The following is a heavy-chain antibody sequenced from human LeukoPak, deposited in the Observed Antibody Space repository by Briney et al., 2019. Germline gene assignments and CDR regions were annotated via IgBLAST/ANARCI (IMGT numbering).Heavy chain of an antibody. V-gene: IGHV3-11*01. Sequence: GGSLRLSCAASGFTFSDYYMSWIRQAPGKGLEWVSYISSSGSTIYYADSVKGRFTISRDNAKNSLYLQMNSLRAEDTAIYYCARSLAAGDPYYFDYWGQGTLVTVSS. CDR2: ISSSGSTI. CDR3: ARSLAAGDPYYFDY. CDR1: GFTFSDYY. D-gene: IGHD6-13*01. J-gene: IGHJ4*02.